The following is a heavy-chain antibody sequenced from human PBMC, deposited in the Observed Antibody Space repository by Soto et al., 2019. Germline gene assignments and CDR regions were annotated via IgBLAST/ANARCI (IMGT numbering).Heavy chain of an antibody. CDR1: GFTFSSYS. CDR2: ISSSSSTI. J-gene: IGHJ6*03. D-gene: IGHD6-13*01. V-gene: IGHV3-48*01. CDR3: ASNMYSSSWYYYYYYMDV. Sequence: EVQLVESGGGLVQPGGSLRLSCAASGFTFSSYSMNWVRQAPGKGLEWVSYISSSSSTIYYADSVKGLFTISRDNAKNSLYLQMNSLRAEDTAVYYCASNMYSSSWYYYYYYMDVWGKGTTVTVSS.